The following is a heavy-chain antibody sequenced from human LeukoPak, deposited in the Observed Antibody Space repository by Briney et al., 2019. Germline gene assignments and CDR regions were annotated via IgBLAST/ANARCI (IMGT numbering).Heavy chain of an antibody. D-gene: IGHD3-3*01. V-gene: IGHV1-24*01. CDR1: GYTLTELS. Sequence: ASGKVSCKVSGYTLTELSMHWGRQAPGKGLEWRGGFEPEDGETFYAQKLQGRVTMTEDTSTDTAYMELSSLRFEDTAVYYCATEIFGVVIGGLAYDIWGQGTMVTVSS. CDR2: FEPEDGET. CDR3: ATEIFGVVIGGLAYDI. J-gene: IGHJ3*02.